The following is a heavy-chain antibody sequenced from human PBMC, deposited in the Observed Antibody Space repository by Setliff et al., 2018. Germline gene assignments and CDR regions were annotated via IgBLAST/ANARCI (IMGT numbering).Heavy chain of an antibody. J-gene: IGHJ5*02. CDR1: GFTFSRFS. Sequence: GGSLRLSCAASGFTFSRFSLHWVRQAPGKGLEWVAVVSYDGNVKYYADSVKGRFTISKDNARNTLSLQMNSLRPDDAAVYYCARVRGDFLADSYQPLDLWGQGALVTAPQ. V-gene: IGHV3-30*03. D-gene: IGHD3-9*01. CDR3: ARVRGDFLADSYQPLDL. CDR2: VSYDGNVK.